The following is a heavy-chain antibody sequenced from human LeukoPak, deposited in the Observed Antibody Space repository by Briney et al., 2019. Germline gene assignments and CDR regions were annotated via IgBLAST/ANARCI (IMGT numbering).Heavy chain of an antibody. CDR2: ISAYNGNT. V-gene: IGHV1-18*01. CDR3: ARDHCSGGSCYFYIGSYYYYGMDV. J-gene: IGHJ6*02. CDR1: GYTFTSYG. Sequence: GASVKVSCKASGYTFTSYGISWVRQAPGQGLEWMGWISAYNGNTNYALKLQGRVTMTTDTSTSTAYMELRSLRSDDTAVYYCARDHCSGGSCYFYIGSYYYYGMDVWGQGTTVTVSS. D-gene: IGHD2-15*01.